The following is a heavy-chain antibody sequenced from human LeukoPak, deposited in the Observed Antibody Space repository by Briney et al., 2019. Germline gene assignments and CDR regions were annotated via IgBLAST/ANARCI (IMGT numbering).Heavy chain of an antibody. CDR3: ARTTVTTLDY. V-gene: IGHV4-31*03. D-gene: IGHD4-17*01. CDR2: IYYSGST. CDR1: GGSISSGGYY. Sequence: PSETLSLTCTVSGGSISSGGYYWSWIRQHPGKGLEWIGYIYYSGSTYYNPSLKSRVTISVDTSMNQFSLKLSSVTAADTAVYYCARTTVTTLDYWGQGTLVTVSS. J-gene: IGHJ4*02.